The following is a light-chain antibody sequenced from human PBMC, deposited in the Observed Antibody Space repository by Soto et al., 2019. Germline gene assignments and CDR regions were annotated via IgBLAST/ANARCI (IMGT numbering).Light chain of an antibody. CDR3: QQGSSFPWT. J-gene: IGKJ1*01. V-gene: IGKV1-12*01. CDR2: AAS. CDR1: QDIDSW. Sequence: DIQMTQSPSSVSASVGDRVTITCRASQDIDSWLAWYQQKPGKAPKLLIYAASNLQSGVPSRFSGSGSGTDFTFTISSVHPEDFATYYCQQGSSFPWTFGQGTKVEIK.